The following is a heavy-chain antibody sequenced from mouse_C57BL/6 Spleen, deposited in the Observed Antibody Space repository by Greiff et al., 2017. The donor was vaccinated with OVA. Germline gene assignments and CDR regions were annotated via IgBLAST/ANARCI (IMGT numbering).Heavy chain of an antibody. CDR1: GYTFTSYT. Sequence: QVHLQQSGAELVRPGASVKLSCKASGYTFTSYTMHWVKQRPGQGLEWIGYINPSSGYTKYNQKFKDKATLTADKTSSTAYMQLSSLTSEDSAVYYGARATTVVARAMDYWGQGTSVTVSS. J-gene: IGHJ4*01. CDR2: INPSSGYT. V-gene: IGHV1-4*01. D-gene: IGHD1-1*01. CDR3: ARATTVVARAMDY.